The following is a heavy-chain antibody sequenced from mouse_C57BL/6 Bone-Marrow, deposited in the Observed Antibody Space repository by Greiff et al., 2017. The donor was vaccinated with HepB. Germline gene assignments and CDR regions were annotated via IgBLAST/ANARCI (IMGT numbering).Heavy chain of an antibody. D-gene: IGHD2-1*01. CDR3: AAGGNFWFAY. Sequence: EVKLVESGGGLVKPGGSLKLSCAASGFTFSDYGMHWVRQAPEKGLEWVAYISSGSSTIYYAHTVKGRFTISRDNTKNTLFLQMTSLRSEDTAMYYCAAGGNFWFAYWGQGTLVTVSA. J-gene: IGHJ3*01. V-gene: IGHV5-17*01. CDR2: ISSGSSTI. CDR1: GFTFSDYG.